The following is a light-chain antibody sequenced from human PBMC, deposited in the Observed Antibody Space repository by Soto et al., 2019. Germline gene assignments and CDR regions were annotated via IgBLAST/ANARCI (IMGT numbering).Light chain of an antibody. CDR2: GAS. CDR3: QQYNNWPALT. CDR1: QSVSSN. V-gene: IGKV3D-15*01. Sequence: EIVMTQSPATLSVSPGERATLSCRASQSVSSNLAWYQQKPGQAPRLLIYGASTRATGIPARFSGSRSGTEFTLTISSLQSEDFAVYYCQQYNNWPALTFGGGTKVEI. J-gene: IGKJ4*01.